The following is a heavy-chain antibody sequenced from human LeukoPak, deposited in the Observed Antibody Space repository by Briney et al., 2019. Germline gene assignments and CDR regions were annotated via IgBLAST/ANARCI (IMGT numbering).Heavy chain of an antibody. CDR2: ISYDGSNK. J-gene: IGHJ4*02. CDR3: ARDRHIAVAGSFDY. D-gene: IGHD6-13*01. V-gene: IGHV3-30-3*01. CDR1: GFTFSSYA. Sequence: GGSLRLSCAASGFTFSSYAMHWVRQAPGKGLEWVAVISYDGSNKYYADSVKGRFTISRDNSKNTLYLQMNSLRAEDTAVYYCARDRHIAVAGSFDYWGQGTLVTVSS.